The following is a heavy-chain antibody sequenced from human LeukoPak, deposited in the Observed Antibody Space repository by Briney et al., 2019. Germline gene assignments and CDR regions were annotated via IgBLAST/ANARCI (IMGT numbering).Heavy chain of an antibody. Sequence: PSETLSLTCAVYGGSFSGCYWSWIRQPPGKGLEWIGEINHSGSTNYNPSLKSRVTISVDTSKNQFSLKLSSVTAADTAVYYCAGIPLGATRGRHFDYWGQGTLVTVSS. J-gene: IGHJ4*02. D-gene: IGHD1-26*01. CDR2: INHSGST. CDR3: AGIPLGATRGRHFDY. V-gene: IGHV4-34*01. CDR1: GGSFSGCY.